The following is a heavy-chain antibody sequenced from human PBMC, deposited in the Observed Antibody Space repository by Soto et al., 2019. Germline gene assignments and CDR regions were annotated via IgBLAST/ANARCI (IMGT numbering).Heavy chain of an antibody. CDR3: ARGRGDCVDGVCYKSSFDS. J-gene: IGHJ4*02. V-gene: IGHV1-3*01. D-gene: IGHD2-8*01. Sequence: ASVKVSCKASGYTFTTYAMHWVRQAPGQRLEWMGWINAGNGNTKYSQKFQGRVTITRDTFASTAYMELSSLRSEDTAVYFCARGRGDCVDGVCYKSSFDSWGQGTLVTVSS. CDR2: INAGNGNT. CDR1: GYTFTTYA.